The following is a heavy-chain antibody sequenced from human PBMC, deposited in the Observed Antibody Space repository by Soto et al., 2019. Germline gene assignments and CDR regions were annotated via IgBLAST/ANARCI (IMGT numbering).Heavy chain of an antibody. V-gene: IGHV4-30-4*01. D-gene: IGHD6-6*01. CDR1: GGSIDNYEYY. CDR3: ARDRSNSPDYFDF. Sequence: QVQLQESGPGLVKPSQTLSLTCTVSGGSIDNYEYYWTWIRQPPGKGLEWVGYIYYSGRTNYNPSLNSRLTIPLDTSKNQFSLRLTSVRAADTAMYYCARDRSNSPDYFDFWGKGTLVTVSS. J-gene: IGHJ4*02. CDR2: IYYSGRT.